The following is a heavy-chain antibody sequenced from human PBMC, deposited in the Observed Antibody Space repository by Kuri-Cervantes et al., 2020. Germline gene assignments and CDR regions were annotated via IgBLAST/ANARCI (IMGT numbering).Heavy chain of an antibody. CDR2: IIPIFGTA. V-gene: IGHV1-69*13. CDR1: GGTFSSYA. CDR3: ARRYLDGGADY. D-gene: IGHD3/OR15-3a*01. Sequence: SVKVSCKASGGTFSSYAISWVRQAPGQGLEWMGGIIPIFGTANYAQKFQGRVTVTADESTSTAYMELSRLRSDDTAVYYCARRYLDGGADYWGQGTLVTVSS. J-gene: IGHJ4*02.